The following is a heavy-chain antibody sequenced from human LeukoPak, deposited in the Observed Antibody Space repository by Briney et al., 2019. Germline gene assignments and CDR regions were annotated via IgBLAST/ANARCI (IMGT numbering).Heavy chain of an antibody. J-gene: IGHJ6*02. CDR1: GFTFSSYS. Sequence: PGGSLRLSCAASGFTFSSYSMNWVRQAPGKGLERVSSISSSSSYIYYADSVKGRFTISRDNAKNSLYLQMNSLRAEDTAVYYCAREGVAVAGTGPYYYYGMDVWGQGTTVTVSS. D-gene: IGHD6-19*01. V-gene: IGHV3-21*01. CDR3: AREGVAVAGTGPYYYYGMDV. CDR2: ISSSSSYI.